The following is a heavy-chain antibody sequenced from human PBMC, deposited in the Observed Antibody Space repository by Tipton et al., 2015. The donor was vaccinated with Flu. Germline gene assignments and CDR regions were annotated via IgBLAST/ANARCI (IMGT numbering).Heavy chain of an antibody. Sequence: SLRLSCAASGFTFSTHEMNWVRQAPGKGLEWLSYISSSGNTKYYVDSVKGRFTISRDNAKNSVYLQMNSLRAEDTAVYYCASFPSSGSLPYGIWGQGTTVTVSS. CDR3: ASFPSSGSLPYGI. CDR2: ISSSGNTK. V-gene: IGHV3-48*03. J-gene: IGHJ3*02. CDR1: GFTFSTHE. D-gene: IGHD6-19*01.